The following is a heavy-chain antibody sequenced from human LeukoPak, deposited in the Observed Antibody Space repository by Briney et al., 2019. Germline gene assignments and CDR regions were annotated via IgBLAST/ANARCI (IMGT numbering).Heavy chain of an antibody. CDR3: ARDCSSTSCPPGRYYYYMDV. D-gene: IGHD2-2*01. Sequence: GASVKVSCKASGGTFSSYAISWVRQAPGQGLEWMGGIIPIFGTANYAQKFQGRVTITADESTSTAYMELSSLRSEDTAVYYCARDCSSTSCPPGRYYYYMDVWGKGTTVTVSS. J-gene: IGHJ6*03. CDR1: GGTFSSYA. V-gene: IGHV1-69*13. CDR2: IIPIFGTA.